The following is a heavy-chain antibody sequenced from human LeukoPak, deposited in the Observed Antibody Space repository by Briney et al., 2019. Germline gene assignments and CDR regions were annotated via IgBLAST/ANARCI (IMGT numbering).Heavy chain of an antibody. CDR3: ARVLGLLWFRESFYGMDV. Sequence: GRSLRLSCAASGFTFSSYAMHWVRQAPGKGLEWVAVISYDGSNKYYADSVKGRFTISRDNSKNTLYLQMNSLRAEDTAVYYCARVLGLLWFRESFYGMDVWGKGTTVTVSS. CDR2: ISYDGSNK. V-gene: IGHV3-30*04. CDR1: GFTFSSYA. D-gene: IGHD3-10*01. J-gene: IGHJ6*04.